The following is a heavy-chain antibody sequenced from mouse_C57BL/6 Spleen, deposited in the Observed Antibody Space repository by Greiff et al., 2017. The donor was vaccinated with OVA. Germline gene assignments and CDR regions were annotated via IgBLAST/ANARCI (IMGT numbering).Heavy chain of an antibody. D-gene: IGHD3-2*02. CDR3: ARSGWEAWFAY. Sequence: QVQLQQSGPELVKPGASVKISCKASGYAFSSSWMNWVKQRPGKGLEWIGRIYPGDGDTNYNGKFKGKATLTADKSSSTAYMQLSSLTSEDSAVYFCARSGWEAWFAYWGKGTLVTVSA. CDR1: GYAFSSSW. V-gene: IGHV1-82*01. J-gene: IGHJ3*01. CDR2: IYPGDGDT.